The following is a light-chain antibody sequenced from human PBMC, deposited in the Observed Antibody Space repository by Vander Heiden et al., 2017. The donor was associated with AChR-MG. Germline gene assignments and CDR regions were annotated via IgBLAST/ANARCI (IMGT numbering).Light chain of an antibody. CDR2: KDS. V-gene: IGLV3-25*03. J-gene: IGLJ3*02. CDR1: PLPVQS. CDR3: QSADSSGTSWV. Sequence: SNELTQPPSVSVSPGQTATNTCSGDPLPVQSAYWYQQRPGQAPLLIIFKDSQRPSGIPERFSGSTSGTTVTLTITGVQTEDEADYYCQSADSSGTSWVFGGGTKLTVL.